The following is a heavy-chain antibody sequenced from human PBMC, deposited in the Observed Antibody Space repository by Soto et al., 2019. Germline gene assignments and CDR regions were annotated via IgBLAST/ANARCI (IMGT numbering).Heavy chain of an antibody. CDR3: ARVDTIFGVVIMVIGY. CDR2: ISAYNGNT. Sequence: QVQLVQSGAEVKKPGASVKVSCKASGYTFTSYGISWVRQAPGQGLEWMGLISAYNGNTNYAQRLQRIVPMTTDTSTSTAYMELRSLRSHDTALYYCARVDTIFGVVIMVIGYCGQGTLVTVSS. D-gene: IGHD3-3*01. CDR1: GYTFTSYG. J-gene: IGHJ4*02. V-gene: IGHV1-18*01.